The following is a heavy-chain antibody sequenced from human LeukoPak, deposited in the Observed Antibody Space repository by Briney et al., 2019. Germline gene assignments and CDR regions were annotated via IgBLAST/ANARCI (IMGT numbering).Heavy chain of an antibody. CDR1: GYTFTSYY. CDR2: INPSGGST. Sequence: ASVKVSCKASGYTFTSYYMHWVRQAPGQGLEWMGIINPSGGSTSYAQKFQGRVTMTRDASISTAYMELSRLRSDDTAVYYCARPYCGGGSCHDYFDYWGQGTLVTVSS. J-gene: IGHJ4*02. CDR3: ARPYCGGGSCHDYFDY. D-gene: IGHD2-15*01. V-gene: IGHV1-46*01.